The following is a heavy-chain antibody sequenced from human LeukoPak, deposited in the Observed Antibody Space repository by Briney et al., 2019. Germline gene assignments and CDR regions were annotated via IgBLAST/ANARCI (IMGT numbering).Heavy chain of an antibody. CDR3: ARDGGEVATIPIYYYYYGMDV. CDR1: GFTFSDYY. D-gene: IGHD5-12*01. CDR2: MSSSGSTI. J-gene: IGHJ6*02. Sequence: PGGSLRLSCAASGFTFSDYYMSWIRQAPGKGLEWVSYMSSSGSTIYYADSVKGRFTISRDNAKNSLYLQMNSLRAEDTAVYYCARDGGEVATIPIYYYYYGMDVWGQGTTVTVSS. V-gene: IGHV3-11*01.